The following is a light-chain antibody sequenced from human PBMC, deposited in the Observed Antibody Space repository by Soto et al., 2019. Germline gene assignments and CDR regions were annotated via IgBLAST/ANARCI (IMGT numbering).Light chain of an antibody. Sequence: EVMLTQSPGTLSSSPGERATLSCRASQSVSSNYLAWYQQKSGQAPRLLIYGASNRATGVPVRFRGSGSGKDFTLTITSLEPEDFAVYYCQQYDTSPRTFGEGTKVEF. V-gene: IGKV3-20*01. CDR3: QQYDTSPRT. CDR1: QSVSSNY. CDR2: GAS. J-gene: IGKJ1*01.